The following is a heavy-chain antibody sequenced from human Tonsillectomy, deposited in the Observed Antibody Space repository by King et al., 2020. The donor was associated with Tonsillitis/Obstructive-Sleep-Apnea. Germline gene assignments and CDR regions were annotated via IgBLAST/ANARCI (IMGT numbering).Heavy chain of an antibody. D-gene: IGHD1/OR15-1a*01. CDR2: ISYNGSKK. Sequence: VQLVESGGGVVQPGRSLRLSCAASGFTFRSFAMHWVRQAPGKGLEWVAVISYNGSKKYYADSVKGRFPISRDNFKSTLYLQMNSLRAEDTAVYYCARSPEWEQPRALDYWGQGTLVIVSS. CDR3: ARSPEWEQPRALDY. CDR1: GFTFRSFA. V-gene: IGHV3-30*04. J-gene: IGHJ4*02.